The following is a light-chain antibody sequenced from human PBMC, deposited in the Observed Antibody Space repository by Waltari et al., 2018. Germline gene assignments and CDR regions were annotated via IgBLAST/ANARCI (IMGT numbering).Light chain of an antibody. J-gene: IGKJ2*01. CDR1: QAINTY. V-gene: IGKV1-39*01. CDR2: AAT. Sequence: DIQMTQSPSSLSGSVGDRVTITCRASQAINTYLHWYRQKPCEAPELLIYAATNLQGGVPVRFSGSGSGTDFTLTIYSLQPDDFATYFCQQTYSAPHTFGQGSRLDI. CDR3: QQTYSAPHT.